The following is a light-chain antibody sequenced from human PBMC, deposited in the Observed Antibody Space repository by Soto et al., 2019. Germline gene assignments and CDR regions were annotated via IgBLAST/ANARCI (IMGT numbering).Light chain of an antibody. CDR3: QQHKSFWT. CDR2: KAS. V-gene: IGKV1-5*03. CDR1: QSISSW. J-gene: IGKJ1*01. Sequence: DIQMTQSPSFLSASVGDRVTITCRASQSISSWLAWYQQKPGKAPKLLIYKASSLESGVPSRFGGSGSGTEFILTIDSLQPDDFATYYCQQHKSFWTFGQGTKVDIK.